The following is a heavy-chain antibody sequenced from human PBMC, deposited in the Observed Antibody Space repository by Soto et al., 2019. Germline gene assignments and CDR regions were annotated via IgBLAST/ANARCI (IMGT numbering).Heavy chain of an antibody. V-gene: IGHV1-69*06. D-gene: IGHD3-9*01. Sequence: QVQLVQSGAEVKKPGSSVKVSCKASGGTFSSYAISWVRQAPGQGLEWMGGIIPIFGTANYAQKFQGRVTINADKSTSTAYMQLSSLRSEDTAVYSCARDSISNLAAYYYGMDVWGQGTTVTVSS. CDR1: GGTFSSYA. J-gene: IGHJ6*02. CDR3: ARDSISNLAAYYYGMDV. CDR2: IIPIFGTA.